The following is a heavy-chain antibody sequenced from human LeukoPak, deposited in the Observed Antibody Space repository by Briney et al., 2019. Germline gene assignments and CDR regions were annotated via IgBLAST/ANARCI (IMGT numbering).Heavy chain of an antibody. Sequence: GGSLRLSCAASGFAFSLYWMTWVRQAPGKGLEWVANINPDGTKTSYADFVEGRFSISRDNAKNLLYLQMNSLRAEDTAVYYCARDLYDSSVYYSSDAFDIWGQATMVTVSS. CDR2: INPDGTKT. CDR1: GFAFSLYW. D-gene: IGHD3-22*01. V-gene: IGHV3-7*01. CDR3: ARDLYDSSVYYSSDAFDI. J-gene: IGHJ3*02.